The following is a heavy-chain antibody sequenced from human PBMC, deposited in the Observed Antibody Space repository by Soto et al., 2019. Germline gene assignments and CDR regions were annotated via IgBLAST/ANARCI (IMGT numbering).Heavy chain of an antibody. Sequence: HPGGSLRLSCAASGFTFDDYAMHWVRQAPGKGLEWVSGISWNSGSIGYADSVKGRFTISRDNAKNSLYLQMNSLRAEDTALYYCAKDESPTNSSGPIWGQGTLVTVSS. J-gene: IGHJ4*02. CDR1: GFTFDDYA. CDR2: ISWNSGSI. V-gene: IGHV3-9*01. D-gene: IGHD6-19*01. CDR3: AKDESPTNSSGPI.